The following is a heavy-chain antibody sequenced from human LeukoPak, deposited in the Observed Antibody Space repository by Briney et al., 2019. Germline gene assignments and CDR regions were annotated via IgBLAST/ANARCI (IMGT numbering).Heavy chain of an antibody. CDR1: GGSFSGYY. Sequence: SETLSLTCAVYGGSFSGYYWSWIRQPPGKGLEWIGEINYSGSTNYNPSLKSRVTISVDTSKNQFSLKLSSVTAADTAVYYCARGRRAVAFYYYYGMDVWGQGTTVTVSS. J-gene: IGHJ6*02. D-gene: IGHD6-19*01. CDR2: INYSGST. V-gene: IGHV4-34*01. CDR3: ARGRRAVAFYYYYGMDV.